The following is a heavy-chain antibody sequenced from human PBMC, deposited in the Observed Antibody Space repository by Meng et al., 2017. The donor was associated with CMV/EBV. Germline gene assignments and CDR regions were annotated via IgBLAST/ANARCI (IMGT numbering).Heavy chain of an antibody. CDR2: ISSSSSYI. D-gene: IGHD3-3*01. J-gene: IGHJ6*02. V-gene: IGHV3-21*01. Sequence: GESLKISCAASGFTFSSYSMNCVRQAPGKGLEWVSSISSSSSYIYYANSVKGRFTISRDNAKNSLYLQISSLRAEDTAVYYCARDLESLYYYYGMDVWGQGTTVTVSS. CDR3: ARDLESLYYYYGMDV. CDR1: GFTFSSYS.